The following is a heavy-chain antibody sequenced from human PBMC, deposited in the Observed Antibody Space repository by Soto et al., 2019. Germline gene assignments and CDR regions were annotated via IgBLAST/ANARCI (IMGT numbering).Heavy chain of an antibody. CDR1: GGTFTNYA. V-gene: IGHV1-69*01. J-gene: IGHJ6*02. Sequence: QVQLVQSGAEVKKPGSSVKVSCKAPGGTFTNYAISWVRQPPGQGLECLGGIIPILGTPNYAQKFQGRVTITADESTSTVYMELSSLRSDDTAVYYCARVEAGAYFQVYYCMDVWGQGTTVTVSS. CDR2: IIPILGTP. CDR3: ARVEAGAYFQVYYCMDV. D-gene: IGHD6-19*01.